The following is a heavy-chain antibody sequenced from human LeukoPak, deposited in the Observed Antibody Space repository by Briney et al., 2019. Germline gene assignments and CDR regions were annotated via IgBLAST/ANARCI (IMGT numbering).Heavy chain of an antibody. V-gene: IGHV4-39*07. CDR3: ARCVRHDYGDEYYFDY. CDR2: VYQSGIT. Sequence: SETLSLTCTVSGDSISGRTYYWAWIRQPPGKGLEWIGNVYQSGITYYTPSLRSRVTISMDMSNNQFSLNLTSVTAADTAVYYCARCVRHDYGDEYYFDYWGQGTLVTVSS. D-gene: IGHD4-17*01. J-gene: IGHJ4*02. CDR1: GDSISGRTYY.